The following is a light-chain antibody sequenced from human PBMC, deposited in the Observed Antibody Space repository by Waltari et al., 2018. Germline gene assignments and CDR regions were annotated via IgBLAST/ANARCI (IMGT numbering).Light chain of an antibody. V-gene: IGLV7-43*01. Sequence: HTVVTQEPSLTVSPGGTVTLTCTSSTGPVASGHYPSWFQQMPGQAPRALIFSSTIKYSWTPARFSGSLLGGKAALTLSSVQPEDEADYYCLLHFGGDQLVFGGGTRLTVL. CDR3: LLHFGGDQLV. CDR1: TGPVASGHY. J-gene: IGLJ3*02. CDR2: SST.